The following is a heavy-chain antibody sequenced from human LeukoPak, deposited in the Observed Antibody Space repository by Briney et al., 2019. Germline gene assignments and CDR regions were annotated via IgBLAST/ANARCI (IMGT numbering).Heavy chain of an antibody. V-gene: IGHV3-48*01. Sequence: GGSLRLSCAASGFTFSTYSMIWVRQAPGKGLECISYISSSSGTIYYADSVKGRFTISRDNAKNSLYLQMNSLRAEDTALYYCARNISSGWYVDFWGQGTLVTVSS. D-gene: IGHD6-19*01. CDR2: ISSSSGTI. CDR1: GFTFSTYS. J-gene: IGHJ4*02. CDR3: ARNISSGWYVDF.